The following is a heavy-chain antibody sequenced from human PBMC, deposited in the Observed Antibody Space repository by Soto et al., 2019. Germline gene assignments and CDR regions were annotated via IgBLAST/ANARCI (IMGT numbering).Heavy chain of an antibody. CDR2: FYYSGST. CDR1: GGSISSYY. J-gene: IGHJ2*01. D-gene: IGHD3-16*02. V-gene: IGHV4-59*01. Sequence: QVQLQESGPGLVKPSETLSLTCTVSGGSISSYYWSWIRQPPGKGLEWIGYFYYSGSTNYNPSLKSRVTISVDTSKNQFSLKLSSVTAADTAVYYCARVYYDYIWGSYRFDWYFDLWGRGTLVTVSS. CDR3: ARVYYDYIWGSYRFDWYFDL.